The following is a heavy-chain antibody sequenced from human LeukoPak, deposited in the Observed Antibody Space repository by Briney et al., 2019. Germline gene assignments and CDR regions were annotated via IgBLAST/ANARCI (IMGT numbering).Heavy chain of an antibody. CDR2: IYYSGST. CDR1: GGSITGHY. Sequence: SETLSFTCTVCGGSITGHYWSWIRQPPGKGLEWLGYIYYSGSTSYNPSVKSRVTISVDTSNNQFSLHLRSVTAADTAVYYCARANHFDTIGYYFDLWGQGALVTVSS. V-gene: IGHV4-59*08. J-gene: IGHJ4*02. D-gene: IGHD3-22*01. CDR3: ARANHFDTIGYYFDL.